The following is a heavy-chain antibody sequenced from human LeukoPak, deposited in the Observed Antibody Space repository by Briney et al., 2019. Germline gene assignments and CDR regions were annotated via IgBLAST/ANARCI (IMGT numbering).Heavy chain of an antibody. Sequence: PGGSLRLSCAASGFTFSSYEMNWVRQAPGKGLEWVSYISSSGSTIYYADSVKGRFTISRDNAKNSLYPQMNSLRAEDTAVYYCARDRYLRWRKNYYYYMDVWGKGTTVTISS. V-gene: IGHV3-48*03. CDR3: ARDRYLRWRKNYYYYMDV. CDR2: ISSSGSTI. CDR1: GFTFSSYE. D-gene: IGHD4-23*01. J-gene: IGHJ6*03.